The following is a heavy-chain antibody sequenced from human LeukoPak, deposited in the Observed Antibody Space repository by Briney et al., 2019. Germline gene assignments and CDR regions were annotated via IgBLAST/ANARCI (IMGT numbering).Heavy chain of an antibody. D-gene: IGHD3-3*01. CDR2: MNPNSGNT. Sequence: ASVKVSCKASGYTFTSYDINWVRQATGQGLEWMGWMNPNSGNTGYAQKFQGRVTMTRNTSISTAYMELSSLRSEDTAVYYCARDSILRFLEWFDYYYYMDVWGKGTTVTVSS. CDR3: ARDSILRFLEWFDYYYYMDV. J-gene: IGHJ6*03. V-gene: IGHV1-8*01. CDR1: GYTFTSYD.